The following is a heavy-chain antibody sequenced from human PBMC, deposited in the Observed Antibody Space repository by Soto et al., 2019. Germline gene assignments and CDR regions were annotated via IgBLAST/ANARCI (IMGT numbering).Heavy chain of an antibody. CDR1: GGSIRSDGYY. D-gene: IGHD1-1*01. V-gene: IGHV4-30-4*08. J-gene: IGHJ6*02. CDR3: ARDLWVEPELYYYGMDV. CDR2: IYYSGRT. Sequence: SETLSLTCTVSGGSIRSDGYYWSWVRQHPGKGLEYIGYIYYSGRTYYNPSLKSRVTISVDTSKNHFSLRLTSVTAADAAVYYCARDLWVEPELYYYGMDVWGQGTTVTVSS.